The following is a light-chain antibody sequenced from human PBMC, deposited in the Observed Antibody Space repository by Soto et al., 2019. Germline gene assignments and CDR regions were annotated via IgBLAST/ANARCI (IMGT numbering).Light chain of an antibody. CDR2: GAS. J-gene: IGKJ1*01. CDR3: QQYGSSPRT. Sequence: ENVLTQSPGTLSLSPGERATLSCRASQSVSSSYLAWYQQKPGQAPRLLIYGASSRATGIPDRFSGSGSGTDFTLNISRLEPEDFAVDYCQQYGSSPRTFGQGTKVEIK. CDR1: QSVSSSY. V-gene: IGKV3-20*01.